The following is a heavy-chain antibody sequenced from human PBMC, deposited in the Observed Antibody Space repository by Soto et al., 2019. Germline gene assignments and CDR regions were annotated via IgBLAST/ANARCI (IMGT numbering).Heavy chain of an antibody. V-gene: IGHV1-18*04. D-gene: IGHD3-22*01. J-gene: IGHJ4*02. CDR1: GYPFTSYG. Sequence: GGSVKVCFKTSGYPFTSYGISLVRQAPGQGLEWMGWISAYNGNTNYSQKLHVRVTMTTDTSTSTAYMELRSLRSYDTAVYYCATFYASSGYYRNWGQGTMVTVSS. CDR2: ISAYNGNT. CDR3: ATFYASSGYYRN.